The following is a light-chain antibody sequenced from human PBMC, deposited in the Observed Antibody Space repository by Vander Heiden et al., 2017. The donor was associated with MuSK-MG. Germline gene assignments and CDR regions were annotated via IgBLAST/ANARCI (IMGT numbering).Light chain of an antibody. CDR1: RPNLWSYF. CDR3: GTWDSGLSDV. Sequence: QSVLTQPPSVSAAPGPGVPIPCSGRRPNLWSYFVPVYQQRPGTAPSRLIYDNNKRPAGIPDRCSGSKSGTSATLVITGLQTGDEAVYYCGTWDSGLSDVFGGGTKVTVL. J-gene: IGLJ2*01. V-gene: IGLV1-51*01. CDR2: DNN.